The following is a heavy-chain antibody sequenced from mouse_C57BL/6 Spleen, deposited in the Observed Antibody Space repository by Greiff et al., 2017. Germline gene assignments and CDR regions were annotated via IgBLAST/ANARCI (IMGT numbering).Heavy chain of an antibody. V-gene: IGHV2-2*01. CDR3: ARERNYVGAWVAY. D-gene: IGHD1-1*01. CDR2: IWSGGST. CDR1: GFSLTSYG. J-gene: IGHJ3*01. Sequence: VQLQQSGPGLVQPSQSLSITCTVSGFSLTSYGVHWVRQSPGKGLEWLGVIWSGGSTAYNAAFISNLSIRKDNSKSQVFFQMNSLQADDTAIYCGARERNYVGAWVAYWGQGTLVTVSA.